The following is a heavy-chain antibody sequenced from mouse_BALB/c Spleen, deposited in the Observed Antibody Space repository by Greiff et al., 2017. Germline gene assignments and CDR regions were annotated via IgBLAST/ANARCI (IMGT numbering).Heavy chain of an antibody. J-gene: IGHJ3*01. Sequence: EVKLMESGPELVKPGASVKMSCKASGYTFTSYVMHWVKQKPGQGLEWIGYINPYNDGTKYNEKFKGKATLTSDKSSSTAYMELSSLTSEDSAVYYCARGLYYYGSSSGFAYWGQGTLVTVSA. CDR3: ARGLYYYGSSSGFAY. CDR1: GYTFTSYV. V-gene: IGHV1-14*01. D-gene: IGHD1-1*01. CDR2: INPYNDGT.